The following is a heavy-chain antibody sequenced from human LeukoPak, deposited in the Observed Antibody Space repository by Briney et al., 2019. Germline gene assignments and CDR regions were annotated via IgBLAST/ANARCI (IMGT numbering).Heavy chain of an antibody. J-gene: IGHJ3*02. CDR2: ISGSGGST. D-gene: IGHD3-10*01. Sequence: PGGSLRLSCAASGFTFSSYGMSWVRQAPGKGLEWVSAISGSGGSTYYEDSVRGRFTISRDNSKNTLYLKMNSLRAEDTAVYYGAKSKGYGLVDIWGQGTMVTVSS. CDR3: AKSKGYGLVDI. CDR1: GFTFSSYG. V-gene: IGHV3-23*01.